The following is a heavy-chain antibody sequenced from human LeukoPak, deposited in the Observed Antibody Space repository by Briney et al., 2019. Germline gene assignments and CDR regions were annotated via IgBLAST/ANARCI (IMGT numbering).Heavy chain of an antibody. D-gene: IGHD3-10*01. CDR2: IYYSGST. Sequence: TASETLSLTCTVSGGSISSHYWSWIRQPPGKGLEWIGYIYYSGSTNYNPSLKSRVTISVDTSKNQFSLKLSSVTAADTAVYYCARHQNEIVGFGRDRFDPWGQGTLVTVSS. V-gene: IGHV4-59*11. CDR1: GGSISSHY. J-gene: IGHJ5*02. CDR3: ARHQNEIVGFGRDRFDP.